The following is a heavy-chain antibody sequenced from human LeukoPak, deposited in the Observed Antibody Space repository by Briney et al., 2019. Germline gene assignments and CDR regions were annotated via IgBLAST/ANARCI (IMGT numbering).Heavy chain of an antibody. D-gene: IGHD2-15*01. CDR1: GYSISSGYY. CDR2: IHHTGST. J-gene: IGHJ3*02. CDR3: ARGSRTFGVVAVVATAGDAFDI. Sequence: SETLSLTCAVSGYSISSGYYWGWIRQPPGKGLEWIGSIHHTGSTYYNPSLKSRVTISVDTSKNQFSLKLSSVTAADTAVYYCARGSRTFGVVAVVATAGDAFDIWGQGTMVTVSS. V-gene: IGHV4-38-2*01.